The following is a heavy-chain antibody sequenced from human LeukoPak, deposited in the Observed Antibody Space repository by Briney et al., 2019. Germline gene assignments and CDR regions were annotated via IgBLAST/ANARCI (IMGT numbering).Heavy chain of an antibody. D-gene: IGHD6-6*01. J-gene: IGHJ5*02. CDR1: GFTFSSYW. Sequence: GGSLRLSCAASGFTFSSYWMSWVRQAPGKGLEWVANIKQDGSEKYYVDSVKGRFTISRDNAKNSLYLQMNSLRAEDTAVYYCARGWVAARRGWFDPWGQGTLVTVSS. CDR3: ARGWVAARRGWFDP. V-gene: IGHV3-7*01. CDR2: IKQDGSEK.